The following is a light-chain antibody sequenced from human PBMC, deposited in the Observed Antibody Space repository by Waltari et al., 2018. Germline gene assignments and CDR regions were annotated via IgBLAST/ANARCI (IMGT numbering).Light chain of an antibody. V-gene: IGLV1-44*01. J-gene: IGLJ2*01. CDR3: ATWDDSLNGVV. Sequence: QSVLTQPPSASGTPGQRVTISCSGSSPNIGSNTVNWYQQVPGTAPTLLIYRNNQRPSGVPDRFSGSKSGTSASLAISGLQSEDEADYYCATWDDSLNGVVFGGGTKLTVL. CDR1: SPNIGSNT. CDR2: RNN.